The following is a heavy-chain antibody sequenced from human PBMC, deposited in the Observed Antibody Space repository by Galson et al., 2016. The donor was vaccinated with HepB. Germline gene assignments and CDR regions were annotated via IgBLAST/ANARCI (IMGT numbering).Heavy chain of an antibody. CDR1: GFTFRTAA. CDR3: AKARSGYYSDFDF. Sequence: SLRLSCAASGFTFRTAALSWVRQAPGKGLEWLAYLSYDGRNTYSGDSGKGRFTVSRDNSKNTLYLQMNSLRPEDTAVYYGAKARSGYYSDFDFWGQGTLVSVSS. V-gene: IGHV3-30*18. J-gene: IGHJ4*02. CDR2: LSYDGRNT. D-gene: IGHD3-22*01.